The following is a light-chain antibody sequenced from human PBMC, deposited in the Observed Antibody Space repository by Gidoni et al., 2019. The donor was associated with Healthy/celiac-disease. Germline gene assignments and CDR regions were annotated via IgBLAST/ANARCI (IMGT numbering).Light chain of an antibody. V-gene: IGKV3-11*01. CDR1: QSVSSY. CDR3: QQRSNWPPMYS. J-gene: IGKJ2*03. Sequence: IVLTQSPATLSLSPGARATLSCRASQSVSSYLAWYHQKPGQAPRLPIYDASNRSTGIPARFSGSGSGAYFSLSIRSLDPEDFACYYCQQRSNWPPMYSFGQXTRLEIK. CDR2: DAS.